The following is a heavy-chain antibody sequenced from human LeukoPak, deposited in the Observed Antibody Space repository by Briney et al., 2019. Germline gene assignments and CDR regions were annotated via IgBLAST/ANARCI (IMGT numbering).Heavy chain of an antibody. Sequence: SETLSLTCTVSGGSISSYYWSWIRQPAGKGLEWIGRIYTSGSTNYNPSLKNRVTMSVDTSKNQFSLKLSSVTAADTAVYYCARDQTGQRNYYAGGIYYYYGMDVWGQGTTVTVSS. CDR3: ARDQTGQRNYYAGGIYYYYGMDV. CDR1: GGSISSYY. V-gene: IGHV4-4*07. CDR2: IYTSGST. D-gene: IGHD3-22*01. J-gene: IGHJ6*02.